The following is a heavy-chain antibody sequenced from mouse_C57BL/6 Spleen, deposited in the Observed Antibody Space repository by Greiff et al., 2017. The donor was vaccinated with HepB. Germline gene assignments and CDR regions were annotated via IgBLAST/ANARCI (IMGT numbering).Heavy chain of an antibody. CDR2: ISSGSSTI. J-gene: IGHJ1*03. D-gene: IGHD1-1*02. Sequence: EVKVVESGGGLVKPGGSLKLSCAASGFTFSDYGMHWVRQAPEKGLEWVAYISSGSSTIYYADTVKGRFTISRDNAKNTLFLQMTSLRSEDAALYYCARLWSWYFDVWGTGTTVTVSS. V-gene: IGHV5-17*01. CDR1: GFTFSDYG. CDR3: ARLWSWYFDV.